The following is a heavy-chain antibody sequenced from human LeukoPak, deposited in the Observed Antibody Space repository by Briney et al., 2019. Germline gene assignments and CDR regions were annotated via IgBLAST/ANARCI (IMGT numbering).Heavy chain of an antibody. D-gene: IGHD1-1*01. V-gene: IGHV3-30*02. J-gene: IGHJ4*02. Sequence: GGSLRLSCAASEFCFSCYGMHWVRQAPGKGLEWVTFTRYDGSNKYYADSVKGRFTISRDNSKNTLYLQMNSLRAEDTAVYYCASGELDSLYYFDFWGQGTLVTVSS. CDR1: EFCFSCYG. CDR2: TRYDGSNK. CDR3: ASGELDSLYYFDF.